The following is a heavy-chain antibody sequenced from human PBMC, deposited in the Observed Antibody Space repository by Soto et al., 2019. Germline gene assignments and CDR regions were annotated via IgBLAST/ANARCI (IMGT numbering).Heavy chain of an antibody. D-gene: IGHD3-22*01. Sequence: GGSLRLSCAASGFTFSSYAMSWVRQAPGKGLEWVSAISGSGGSTYYADSVKGRFTISRDNSKNTLYLQMNSLRAEATAVYYCARDSSGYYQRDYYGMDVWGQGTTVTVSS. CDR1: GFTFSSYA. J-gene: IGHJ6*02. CDR2: ISGSGGST. CDR3: ARDSSGYYQRDYYGMDV. V-gene: IGHV3-23*01.